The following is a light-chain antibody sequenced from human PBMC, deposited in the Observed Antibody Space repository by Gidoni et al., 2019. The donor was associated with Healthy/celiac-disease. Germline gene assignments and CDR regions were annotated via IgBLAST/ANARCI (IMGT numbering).Light chain of an antibody. V-gene: IGKV3-11*01. CDR1: QSVSSS. CDR2: DAS. J-gene: IGKJ5*01. CDR3: QQRSNWPIT. Sequence: EIVLTQSPATLSLSPGERATLSCRANQSVSSSLAWYQQKPGQPPRLLISDASNRASGIPARFSGSGSGTDFTLTISSLEPEDFAVYYCQQRSNWPITFXXXTRLEIK.